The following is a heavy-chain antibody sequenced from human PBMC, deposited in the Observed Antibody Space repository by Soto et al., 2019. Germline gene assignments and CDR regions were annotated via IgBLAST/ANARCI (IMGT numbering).Heavy chain of an antibody. D-gene: IGHD3-10*01. CDR1: GGTFSSYA. V-gene: IGHV1-69*01. CDR3: ARDSGYYGSGSLLRGYYFDY. CDR2: IIPIFGTA. Sequence: QVQLVQSGAEVKKPGSSVKVSCKASGGTFSSYAISWVRQAPGQGLEWMGGIIPIFGTANYAQKFQGRVTITADESTITAYMELSSLRSEDTAVYYCARDSGYYGSGSLLRGYYFDYWGQGTLVTVSS. J-gene: IGHJ4*02.